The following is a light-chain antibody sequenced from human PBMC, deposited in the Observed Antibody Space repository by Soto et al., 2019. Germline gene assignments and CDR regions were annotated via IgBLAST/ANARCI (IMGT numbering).Light chain of an antibody. Sequence: EIVLTQSPGTLSLSPGERATLPCRASQSISRNYLAWYQQKPGQAPRLLIYAASTRATGVPATFSGSGSGTEFSLTISGLQSEDFAVYYCQQYNKWPQTFGQGTKVDIK. J-gene: IGKJ1*01. CDR1: QSISRN. CDR2: AAS. V-gene: IGKV3-15*01. CDR3: QQYNKWPQT.